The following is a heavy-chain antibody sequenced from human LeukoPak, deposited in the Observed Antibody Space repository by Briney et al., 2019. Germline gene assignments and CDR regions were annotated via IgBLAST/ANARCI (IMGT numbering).Heavy chain of an antibody. CDR3: ARLPPGGSYSDY. CDR1: GFTFSSYS. D-gene: IGHD1-26*01. CDR2: ISSSSSYI. Sequence: GGSLRLSCAASGFTFSSYSMKWVRQAPGKGLEWVSFISSSSSYINYADSVKGRFTISRDNAKNSLYLQMNSLRAEGTAVYYCARLPPGGSYSDYWGQGTLVTVSS. V-gene: IGHV3-21*01. J-gene: IGHJ4*02.